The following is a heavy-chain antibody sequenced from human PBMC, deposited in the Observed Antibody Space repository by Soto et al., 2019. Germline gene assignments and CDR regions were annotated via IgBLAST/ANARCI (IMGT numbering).Heavy chain of an antibody. CDR2: INSDGSST. Sequence: PGGSLRLSCAASGFTFSSYWMHWVRQAPGKGLVWVSRINSDGSSTSYADSVKGRFTISRDNAKNTLYLQMNSLRAEDTAVYYCARVSGWYWGGAREYYCGMDDWYQGTTVTVCS. CDR3: ARVSGWYWGGAREYYCGMDD. J-gene: IGHJ6*02. D-gene: IGHD6-19*01. CDR1: GFTFSSYW. V-gene: IGHV3-74*01.